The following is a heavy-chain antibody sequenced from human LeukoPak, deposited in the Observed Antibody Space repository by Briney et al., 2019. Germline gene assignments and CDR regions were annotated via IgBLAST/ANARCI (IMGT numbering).Heavy chain of an antibody. CDR2: ISGSGTNT. Sequence: TGGSLRLSCAASGFTFSSYAMNWVRQAPGKGLEWVSGISGSGTNTYYADSVKGRFTISRDNAKNTVYMQMNSLRAEDTAVYYCAKGDKPVIAMVKFDYWGQGTLVTVSS. CDR3: AKGDKPVIAMVKFDY. J-gene: IGHJ4*02. CDR1: GFTFSSYA. V-gene: IGHV3-23*01. D-gene: IGHD5-18*01.